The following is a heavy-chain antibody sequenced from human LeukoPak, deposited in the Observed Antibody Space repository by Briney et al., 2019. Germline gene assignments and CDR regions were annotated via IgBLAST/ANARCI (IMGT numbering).Heavy chain of an antibody. J-gene: IGHJ4*02. V-gene: IGHV1-69*04. CDR2: IIPILGIA. D-gene: IGHD1-1*01. CDR3: ARSVKGTESHFDY. Sequence: SVKVSCKASGGTFSSYAISWVRQAPGQGLEWMGRIIPILGIANYAQKFQGRATITADKSTSTAYMELSSLRSEDTAVYYCARSVKGTESHFDYWGQGTLVTVSS. CDR1: GGTFSSYA.